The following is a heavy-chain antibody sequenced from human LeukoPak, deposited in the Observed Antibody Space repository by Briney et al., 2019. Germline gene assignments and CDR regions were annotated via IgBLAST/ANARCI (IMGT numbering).Heavy chain of an antibody. CDR3: TRDQMNY. D-gene: IGHD5-24*01. CDR1: EFTVSRNY. CDR2: IFSNGDT. J-gene: IGHJ4*02. Sequence: GGSLRLSCTASEFTVSRNYMHWVHQAPGKGLEWVSLIFSNGDTHYADSVKGRFTISRDTYKNTVYLQMNSLRGEDTAMYYCTRDQMNYWGQGTLVTVSS. V-gene: IGHV3-53*01.